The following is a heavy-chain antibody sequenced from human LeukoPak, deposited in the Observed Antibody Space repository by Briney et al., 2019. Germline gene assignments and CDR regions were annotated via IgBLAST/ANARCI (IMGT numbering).Heavy chain of an antibody. D-gene: IGHD3-10*01. CDR1: GGTFSSYA. CDR2: ISAYNGNT. Sequence: ASVEVSCKASGGTFSSYAISWVRQAPGQGLEWMGWISAYNGNTNYAQDLQGRVTMTTDTSTNTAYMELGSLTSDDTAVYFCARVIGRGVEFGDYWGQGTLVTVSS. J-gene: IGHJ4*02. CDR3: ARVIGRGVEFGDY. V-gene: IGHV1-18*01.